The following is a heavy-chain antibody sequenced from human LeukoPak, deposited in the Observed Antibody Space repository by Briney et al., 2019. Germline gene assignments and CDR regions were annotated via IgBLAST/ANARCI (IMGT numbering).Heavy chain of an antibody. CDR1: GGSIGSGGYS. V-gene: IGHV4-30-2*01. J-gene: IGHJ4*02. CDR2: IYHSGST. D-gene: IGHD5/OR15-5a*01. Sequence: SQTLSLTCAVSGGSIGSGGYSWSWIRQPPGKGLEWIGYIYHSGSTYYNPSLKSRVTISVDRSKNQFSLKLSSVTAADTAVYYCARGMSKSLATSFDYWGQGTLVTVSS. CDR3: ARGMSKSLATSFDY.